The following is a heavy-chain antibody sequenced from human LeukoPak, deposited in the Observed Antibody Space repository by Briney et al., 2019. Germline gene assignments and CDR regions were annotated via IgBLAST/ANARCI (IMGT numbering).Heavy chain of an antibody. CDR1: GITLSNYG. CDR2: ISGSGGST. CDR3: AKRGVVIRVILVGFHKEAYYFDS. V-gene: IGHV3-23*01. D-gene: IGHD3-10*01. J-gene: IGHJ4*02. Sequence: GGSLRLSCAVSGITLSNYGMSWVGQAPGKGLEWVAGISGSGGSTNYADSVKGRFTISRDNPKNTLYLQMNSLRAEDTAVYFCAKRGVVIRVILVGFHKEAYYFDSWGQGALVTVSS.